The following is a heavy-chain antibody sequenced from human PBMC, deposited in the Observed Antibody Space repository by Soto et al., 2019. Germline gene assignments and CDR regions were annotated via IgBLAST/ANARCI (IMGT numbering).Heavy chain of an antibody. D-gene: IGHD6-6*01. CDR2: ISYDGSTK. CDR3: ERSTSSTLNYYYGMDV. CDR1: GFTFSSFG. V-gene: IGHV3-30*03. Sequence: QVQLVESGGGVVQPGRSLRLSCAASGFTFSSFGMHWVRQAPGKGLEWVAVISYDGSTKFYTDSVKGRFTIARDNSKNIRYLQMNSLTIEDTAVFYCERSTSSTLNYYYGMDVWGQGTTVTVSS. J-gene: IGHJ6*02.